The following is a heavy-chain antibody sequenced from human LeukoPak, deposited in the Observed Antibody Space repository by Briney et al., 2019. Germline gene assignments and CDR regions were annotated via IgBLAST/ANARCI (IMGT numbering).Heavy chain of an antibody. D-gene: IGHD4-11*01. J-gene: IGHJ4*02. CDR2: IYSGGST. CDR3: ARVFYSNHLDY. Sequence: GGSLRLSCAASGFTFSSNYMSWVRQAPGKGLEWVSVIYSGGSTYYADSVKGRFTISRDNAKNSLYLQMNSLRAEDTAVYYCARVFYSNHLDYWGQGTLVTVSS. V-gene: IGHV3-53*01. CDR1: GFTFSSNY.